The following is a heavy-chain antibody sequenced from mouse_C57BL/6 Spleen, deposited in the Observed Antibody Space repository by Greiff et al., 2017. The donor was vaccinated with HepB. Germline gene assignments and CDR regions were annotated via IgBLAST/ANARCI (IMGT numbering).Heavy chain of an antibody. Sequence: VQLQQSGAELVRPGSSVKLSCKASGYTFTSYWMHWVKQRPIQGLEWIGNIDPSDSETHYNHKFKDKATLTVDKSSSTAYMQRSSLTSEDSAVYYCARTLANWEDYLDYWGQGTTLTVSA. CDR1: GYTFTSYW. J-gene: IGHJ2*01. CDR2: IDPSDSET. CDR3: ARTLANWEDYLDY. V-gene: IGHV1-52*01. D-gene: IGHD4-1*01.